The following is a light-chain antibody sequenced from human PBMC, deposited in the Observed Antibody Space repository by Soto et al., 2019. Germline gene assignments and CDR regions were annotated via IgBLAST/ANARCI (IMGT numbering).Light chain of an antibody. CDR3: QQYGSSPFPIT. Sequence: EIVLTQSPGTLSLSPGASATLSCRASENVRTFVDWYQQKPGQAPRPLIYGASSRATGIPDRFSGSGSGTDFTLTISRLEPEDFAVYYCQQYGSSPFPITVGQGTRLEIK. CDR1: ENVRTF. V-gene: IGKV3-20*01. CDR2: GAS. J-gene: IGKJ5*01.